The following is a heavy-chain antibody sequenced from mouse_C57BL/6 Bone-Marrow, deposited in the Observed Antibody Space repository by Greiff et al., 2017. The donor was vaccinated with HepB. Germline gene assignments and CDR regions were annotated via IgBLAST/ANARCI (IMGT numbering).Heavy chain of an antibody. D-gene: IGHD4-1*01. CDR1: GYAFTSYW. CDR3: AGKLVDY. Sequence: VQLQQPGAELVKPGASVKISCKASGYAFTSYWMNWVKQRPGQGLEWIGQIYPGDGDTNYNGKFKGKATLTTDKSSSTAYMQLSSLASDDSAVYFCAGKLVDYWGQGTTLTVSS. J-gene: IGHJ2*01. V-gene: IGHV1-80*01. CDR2: IYPGDGDT.